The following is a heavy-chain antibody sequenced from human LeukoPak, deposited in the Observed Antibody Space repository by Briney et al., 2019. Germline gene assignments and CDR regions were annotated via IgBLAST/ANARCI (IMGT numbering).Heavy chain of an antibody. CDR1: DGSITNYD. V-gene: IGHV4-59*01. CDR2: VHYSGTT. Sequence: PSETRSLTCTVSDGSITNYDWSWVRQPPGKGLEFIGHVHYSGTTNYNPSLRSRVTISIDTSKQHFFLKLKSVTAADTAVYYCARGYGDFRVEGRYFHSWGQGTLVTVSS. J-gene: IGHJ4*02. D-gene: IGHD4-17*01. CDR3: ARGYGDFRVEGRYFHS.